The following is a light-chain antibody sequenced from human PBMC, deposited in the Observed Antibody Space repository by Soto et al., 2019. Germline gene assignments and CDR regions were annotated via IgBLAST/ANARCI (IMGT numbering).Light chain of an antibody. CDR2: AAS. J-gene: IGKJ1*01. CDR1: RNINSY. V-gene: IGKV1-39*01. Sequence: DIQMTQSPSSLSASVGDRVTITCRASRNINSYLNWYQQTPGKAPKLLIYAASSLQSGVPSRFSGSGSGTDFTLTISSLQPEDFATYYCQQSYSTPQTFGQGTKVDI. CDR3: QQSYSTPQT.